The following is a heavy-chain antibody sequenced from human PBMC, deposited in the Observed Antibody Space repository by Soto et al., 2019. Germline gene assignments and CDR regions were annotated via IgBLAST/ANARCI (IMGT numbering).Heavy chain of an antibody. V-gene: IGHV4-38-2*02. J-gene: IGHJ4*02. D-gene: IGHD3-22*01. CDR1: GYSISSGYY. CDR2: ISHSGTS. Sequence: SETLSLTCTVSGYSISSGYYWSWIRQTPGKGLEWIGSISHSGTSFYNPSLRSRVTISMDTSNNHFSLKLNSLTATDTAVYYCARDKPTYYYDSSGYFPDYWGQGTLVTVSS. CDR3: ARDKPTYYYDSSGYFPDY.